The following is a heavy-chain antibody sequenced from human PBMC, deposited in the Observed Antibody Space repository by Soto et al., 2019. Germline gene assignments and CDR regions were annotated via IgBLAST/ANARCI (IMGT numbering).Heavy chain of an antibody. CDR1: RFTFRNYG. CDR3: VRGMNPLF. Sequence: TGGSLRLSCAASRFTFRNYGMSWVRQGPGKGLEWVSSISISSSDRYYADSVRGRFTISRDNAKNALYLQMNSLRADDTAVYFCVRGMNPLFGGQGTLVTVSS. CDR2: ISISSSDR. J-gene: IGHJ4*01. V-gene: IGHV3-21*06.